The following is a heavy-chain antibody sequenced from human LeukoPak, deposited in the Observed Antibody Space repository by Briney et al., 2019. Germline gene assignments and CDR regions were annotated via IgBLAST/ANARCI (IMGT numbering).Heavy chain of an antibody. CDR3: ARDDSSGYRRSVFDY. CDR1: GGSISSSSYY. D-gene: IGHD3-22*01. CDR2: IYYSGST. J-gene: IGHJ4*02. V-gene: IGHV4-61*01. Sequence: PSETLSLTCTVSGGSISSSSYYWGWIRQPPGKGLEWIGYIYYSGSTNYNPSLKSRVTISVDTSKNQFSLKLSSVTAADTAVYYCARDDSSGYRRSVFDYWGQGTLVTVSS.